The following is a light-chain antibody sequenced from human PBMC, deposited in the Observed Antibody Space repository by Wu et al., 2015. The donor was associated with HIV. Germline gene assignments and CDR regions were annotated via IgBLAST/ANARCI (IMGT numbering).Light chain of an antibody. Sequence: DIVLTQSPGTLSLSPGERVTLSCRASQSVSSYYFAWYQQKPGQAPRLLIYGASNRATGIPDRFSGSGSGTDFTLTISRLEPEDFAVYYCQQYGTSPLTFGQGTKLDIK. J-gene: IGKJ2*01. CDR2: GAS. CDR1: QSVSSYY. V-gene: IGKV3-20*01. CDR3: QQYGTSPLT.